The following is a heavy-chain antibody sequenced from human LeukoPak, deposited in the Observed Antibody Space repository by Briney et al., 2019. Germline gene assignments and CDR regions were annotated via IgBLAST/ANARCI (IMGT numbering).Heavy chain of an antibody. Sequence: PGGSLRLSCAASGVTFSSYAMSWVRQAPGKGLEWVSAISGSGGSTYYADSVKGRFTISRDNSKNTLYLQMNSLRAEDTAVYYCAKTYYDFWSGYYTLDYWGQGTLVTVSS. V-gene: IGHV3-23*01. CDR1: GVTFSSYA. CDR3: AKTYYDFWSGYYTLDY. CDR2: ISGSGGST. D-gene: IGHD3-3*01. J-gene: IGHJ4*02.